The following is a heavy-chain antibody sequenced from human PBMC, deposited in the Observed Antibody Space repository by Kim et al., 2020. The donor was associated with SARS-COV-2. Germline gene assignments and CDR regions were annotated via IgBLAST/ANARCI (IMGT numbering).Heavy chain of an antibody. CDR1: GYTFTSYD. CDR2: MNPKSGNT. V-gene: IGHV1-8*01. Sequence: ASVKVSCKASGYTFTSYDINWVRQATGQGLEWMGWMNPKSGNTGYAQKLQGRVTMTRDTSISTAYMELSSLRSEDTAMYYCARGRPYGSGSYYHPYGMDVWGQGTAVTVSS. D-gene: IGHD3-10*01. J-gene: IGHJ6*02. CDR3: ARGRPYGSGSYYHPYGMDV.